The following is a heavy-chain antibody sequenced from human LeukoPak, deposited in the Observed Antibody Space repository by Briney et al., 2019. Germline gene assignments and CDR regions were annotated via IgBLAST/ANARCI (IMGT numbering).Heavy chain of an antibody. CDR2: INPNSGGT. CDR1: GYTFTGYY. Sequence: GASVKVSCKASGYTFTGYYMHWVRQAPGQGLEWMGWINPNSGGTNYAQKFQGRVTMTRDTSISTAYMELSRLRSDDTAVYYCARDLTPYYYDSSGYYYWGQGTLVTVSS. V-gene: IGHV1-2*02. D-gene: IGHD3-22*01. CDR3: ARDLTPYYYDSSGYYY. J-gene: IGHJ4*02.